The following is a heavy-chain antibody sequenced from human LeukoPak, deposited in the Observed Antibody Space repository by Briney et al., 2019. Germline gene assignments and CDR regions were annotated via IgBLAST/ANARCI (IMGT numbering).Heavy chain of an antibody. V-gene: IGHV1-2*02. CDR1: GYTFTGYH. J-gene: IGHJ4*02. CDR2: INPDSGDT. Sequence: GASVTVSCKTSGYTFTGYHLHWVRQAPGQGLEWMGWINPDSGDTNYAQKFQGRVSMSRDTSLSTAFMDLSSLTFDDAAVYYCARVGTTDDYWGQGTLVTVSS. CDR3: ARVGTTDDY. D-gene: IGHD2/OR15-2a*01.